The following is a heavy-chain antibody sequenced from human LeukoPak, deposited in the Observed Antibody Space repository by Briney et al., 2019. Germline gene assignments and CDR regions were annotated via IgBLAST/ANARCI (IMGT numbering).Heavy chain of an antibody. D-gene: IGHD6-25*01. CDR2: IYYSGST. CDR3: ARDSSDPWSFDI. J-gene: IGHJ3*02. CDR1: GGSISSGDHY. Sequence: TSETLSLTCTVSGGSISSGDHYWSWIRQPPGKGLEWIGYIYYSGSTNYNPSLKSRVTISVDTSKNQFSLKLSSVTAADTAVYYCARDSSDPWSFDIWGQGTMVTVSS. V-gene: IGHV4-61*08.